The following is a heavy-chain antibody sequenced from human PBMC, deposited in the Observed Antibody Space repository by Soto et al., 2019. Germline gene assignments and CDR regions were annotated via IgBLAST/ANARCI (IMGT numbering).Heavy chain of an antibody. V-gene: IGHV3-7*01. J-gene: IGHJ3*02. CDR3: ARVQLERRSAFDI. D-gene: IGHD1-1*01. CDR2: IKQDGSEK. Sequence: GGSLRLSCAASGFTFSSYLMRLVRQAPGKGLEWVANIKQDGSEKYNVDSVKGRFTISRDNDKNSLYRQINSQRAEDTAVYYCARVQLERRSAFDIWGQGTMVTVSS. CDR1: GFTFSSYL.